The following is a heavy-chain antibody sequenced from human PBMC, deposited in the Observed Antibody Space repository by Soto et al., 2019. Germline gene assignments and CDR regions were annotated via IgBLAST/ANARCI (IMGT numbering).Heavy chain of an antibody. D-gene: IGHD3-22*01. Sequence: PSVTLSLTCTVSGGSINSGDYYWSWIRQPPGKGLEWIGYIYYSGSTYHNRSLKRRINISVDTSKNQFSQKMSSVTAADTPVYYCATVPTYYYDRSGYPNGFEMWGQGT. CDR1: GGSINSGDYY. V-gene: IGHV4-30-4*01. CDR2: IYYSGST. CDR3: ATVPTYYYDRSGYPNGFEM. J-gene: IGHJ3*02.